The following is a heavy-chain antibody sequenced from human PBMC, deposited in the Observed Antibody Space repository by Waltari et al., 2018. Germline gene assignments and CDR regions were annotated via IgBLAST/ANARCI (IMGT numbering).Heavy chain of an antibody. D-gene: IGHD1-1*01. CDR3: ARAGQLSADALDL. J-gene: IGHJ3*01. CDR1: GASINSGHFY. CDR2: IHTSGSP. Sequence: QVQLQESGPRLVRPTQTLSLTCGVSGASINSGHFYWTWIRQPPGKGLEWIGHIHTSGSPHYNPSLKSRLSIPADTSRNQISLRLTSVTAADTAVYYCARAGQLSADALDLWGQGTVVSVSS. V-gene: IGHV4-30-4*08.